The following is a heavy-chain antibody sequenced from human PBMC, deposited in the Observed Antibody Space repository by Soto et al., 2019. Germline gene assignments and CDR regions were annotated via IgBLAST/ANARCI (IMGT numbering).Heavy chain of an antibody. Sequence: TLSLTCAISGDSVSSNSAAWNWIRQSPSRGLEWLGRTYYRSKWYNDYAVSVKSRITINPDTSKNQFSLQLNSVTPEDTAVYYCARDKNYCSGGSCYFDAFDIWGQGTMVTVSS. D-gene: IGHD2-15*01. CDR3: ARDKNYCSGGSCYFDAFDI. V-gene: IGHV6-1*01. J-gene: IGHJ3*02. CDR2: TYYRSKWYN. CDR1: GDSVSSNSAA.